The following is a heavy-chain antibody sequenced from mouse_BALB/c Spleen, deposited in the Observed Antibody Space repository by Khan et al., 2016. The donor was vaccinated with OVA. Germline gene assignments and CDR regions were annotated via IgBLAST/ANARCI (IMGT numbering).Heavy chain of an antibody. D-gene: IGHD1-1*01. CDR3: ARHNYGPFAY. Sequence: EVELVESGGDLVKPGGSLKLSCAASGFTFSTYAMSWVRQTPDKRLEWVATINTGGDYIYYPDSVTGRFTISRDNAKNTLYLQRSSLRSEDTAMYFCARHNYGPFAYWGQGTLVTVSA. CDR1: GFTFSTYA. CDR2: INTGGDYI. J-gene: IGHJ3*01. V-gene: IGHV5-6*01.